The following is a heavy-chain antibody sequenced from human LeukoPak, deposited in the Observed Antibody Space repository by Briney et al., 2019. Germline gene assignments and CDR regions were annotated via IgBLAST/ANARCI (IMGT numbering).Heavy chain of an antibody. CDR2: INPNTGGT. Sequence: ASVKVSCKASGYTFSGYYIHWVRQAPGQGLEWMGWINPNTGGTKYAQRFQDRVTMTRDTSISTAYMEVSRLRSDDTAVYYCATNLVATNDYWGQGTLVTVSS. CDR1: GYTFSGYY. D-gene: IGHD5-12*01. J-gene: IGHJ4*02. V-gene: IGHV1-2*02. CDR3: ATNLVATNDY.